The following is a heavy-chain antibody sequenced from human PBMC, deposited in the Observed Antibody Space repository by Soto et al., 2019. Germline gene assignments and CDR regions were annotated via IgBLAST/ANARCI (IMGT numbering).Heavy chain of an antibody. CDR3: ARQIYDSDTGPNFQYYFDS. D-gene: IGHD3-22*01. CDR1: GDNCAGYW. J-gene: IGHJ4*02. V-gene: IGHV5-10-1*01. Sequence: PXESVKISFKGSGDNCAGYWITWVRQKPGKGLEWMGRIDPSDSQTYYSPSFRGHVTISATKSITTVFLQWSSLRASDTAMYYCARQIYDSDTGPNFQYYFDSWGQGTPVTVSS. CDR2: IDPSDSQT.